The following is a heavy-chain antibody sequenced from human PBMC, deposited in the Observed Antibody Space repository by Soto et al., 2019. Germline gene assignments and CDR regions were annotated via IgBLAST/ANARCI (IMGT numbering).Heavy chain of an antibody. Sequence: QVQLVQSGAEVKKPGSSVKVSCKASGGTFSSYAISWVRQAPGQGLEWMGGIIPIFGTANYAQKFQGRVTITADESTRTPDMELSSLRSEDTAVYYGASRDRGSFGSYYYYGMDVWGQGTTVTVSS. V-gene: IGHV1-69*12. CDR3: ASRDRGSFGSYYYYGMDV. CDR2: IIPIFGTA. D-gene: IGHD1-26*01. J-gene: IGHJ6*02. CDR1: GGTFSSYA.